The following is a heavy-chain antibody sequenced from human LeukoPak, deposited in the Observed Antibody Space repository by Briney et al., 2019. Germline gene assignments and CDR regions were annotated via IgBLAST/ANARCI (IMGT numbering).Heavy chain of an antibody. V-gene: IGHV1-18*01. CDR3: ARGRSGGSTWARNPTSTYYLDS. D-gene: IGHD6-13*01. J-gene: IGHJ4*02. CDR2: ISAYSGNT. Sequence: ASVKVSCKASGYTFSNYGINWVRQAPGQGLEWMGWISAYSGNTKYAQKLQGRVTMTTDTSTNTAYMEFRSLRSDDTAVFYCARGRSGGSTWARNPTSTYYLDSWGQGTLVIVSS. CDR1: GYTFSNYG.